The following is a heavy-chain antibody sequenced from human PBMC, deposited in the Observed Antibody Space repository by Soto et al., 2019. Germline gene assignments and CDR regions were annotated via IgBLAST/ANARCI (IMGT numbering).Heavy chain of an antibody. CDR1: GTPINSADFC. CDR2: IYYSGTT. V-gene: IGHV4-30-4*01. CDR3: ARGYDFAGFSPYGLDV. D-gene: IGHD3-3*01. J-gene: IGHJ6*02. Sequence: SETLSLTCTVSGTPINSADFCWTWIRQPPGKGLEWIGYIYYSGTTFHNPSLRSRISMSVDTSKNQFSLRLNSVTAADTAVYYCARGYDFAGFSPYGLDVWGQGTTVTVSS.